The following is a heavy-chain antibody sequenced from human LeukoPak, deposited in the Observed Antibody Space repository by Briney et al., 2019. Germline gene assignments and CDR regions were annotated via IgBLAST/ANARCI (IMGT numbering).Heavy chain of an antibody. Sequence: ASVKVSCKVSGYTLTELSMHWVRQAPGKGLGWMGGFDPEDGETIYAQKFQGRVTMTEDTSTDTAYMELSSLRSEDTAVYYCATDAGGYSGSYSSYYYYMDVWGKGTTVTVSS. V-gene: IGHV1-24*01. CDR2: FDPEDGET. D-gene: IGHD1-26*01. CDR3: ATDAGGYSGSYSSYYYYMDV. CDR1: GYTLTELS. J-gene: IGHJ6*03.